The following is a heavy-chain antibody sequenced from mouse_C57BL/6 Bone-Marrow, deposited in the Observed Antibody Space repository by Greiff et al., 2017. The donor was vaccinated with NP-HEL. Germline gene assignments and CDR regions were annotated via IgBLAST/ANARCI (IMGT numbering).Heavy chain of an antibody. CDR3: ARSYDYDGSWFAY. CDR1: GYTFTSYG. CDR2: IYPRSGNT. Sequence: VQLQQSGAELARPGASVKLSCKASGYTFTSYGISWVKQRTGQGLEWIGEIYPRSGNTYYNEKFKGKATLTADKSSSTAYMELRSLTTEDAAVYFCARSYDYDGSWFAYWGQGTLVTVSA. V-gene: IGHV1-81*01. J-gene: IGHJ3*01. D-gene: IGHD2-4*01.